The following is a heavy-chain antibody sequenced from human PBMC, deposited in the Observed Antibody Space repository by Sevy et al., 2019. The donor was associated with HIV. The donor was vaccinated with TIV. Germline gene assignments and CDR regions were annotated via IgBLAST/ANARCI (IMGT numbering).Heavy chain of an antibody. CDR2: ISSSSSYI. V-gene: IGHV3-21*01. CDR1: GFTFSSYS. D-gene: IGHD5-18*01. J-gene: IGHJ4*02. CDR3: ARDANVDTAMVTFVDY. Sequence: GGSLSLSCAASGFTFSSYSMNWVRQAPGKGLEWVSSISSSSSYIYYADSVKGRFTISRDNAKNSLYLQMNSLRAEDTAVYYCARDANVDTAMVTFVDYWGQGTLVTVSS.